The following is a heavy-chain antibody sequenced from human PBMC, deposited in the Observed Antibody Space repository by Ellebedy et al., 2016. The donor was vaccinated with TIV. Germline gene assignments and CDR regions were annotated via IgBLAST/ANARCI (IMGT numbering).Heavy chain of an antibody. CDR3: TRGPYGSGSYFVY. Sequence: ASVQVSCKASGYTCTDYDINWVRHVTGQGFEWLGWMNPSSGNTAYAQKFQGRVTMTRSTSISTAYMELSSLRSEDTAVYFCTRGPYGSGSYFVYWGPGTLVTVSS. D-gene: IGHD3-10*01. J-gene: IGHJ4*02. CDR1: GYTCTDYD. V-gene: IGHV1-8*01. CDR2: MNPSSGNT.